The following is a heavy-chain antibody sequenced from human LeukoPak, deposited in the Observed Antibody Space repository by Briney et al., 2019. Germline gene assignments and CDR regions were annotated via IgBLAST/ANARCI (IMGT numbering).Heavy chain of an antibody. D-gene: IGHD6-13*01. CDR2: INPSGGST. J-gene: IGHJ4*02. CDR1: GYTFTSYY. Sequence: ASVKVSCKASGYTFTSYYMHWVRQAPGQGLEWMGIINPSGGSTSYAQKFQGRVTMTRDTSTSTVYMELSSLRSEDTAVYYCARGGRPGYSSSWSWDYWGQGTLVTVSS. V-gene: IGHV1-46*01. CDR3: ARGGRPGYSSSWSWDY.